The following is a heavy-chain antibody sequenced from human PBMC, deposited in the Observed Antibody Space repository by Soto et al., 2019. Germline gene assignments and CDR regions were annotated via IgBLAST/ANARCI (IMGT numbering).Heavy chain of an antibody. Sequence: SETLSLTCTVSGGSISSGGYYWSWVRQPPGKGLEWIGEIYHSGSTNYNPSLKGRVTISVDKSKNQFSLKLSSVTAADTAVYYCARAIAAAGTLGYWGQGTLVTVSS. J-gene: IGHJ4*02. D-gene: IGHD6-13*01. CDR3: ARAIAAAGTLGY. CDR1: GGSISSGGYY. CDR2: IYHSGST. V-gene: IGHV4-39*07.